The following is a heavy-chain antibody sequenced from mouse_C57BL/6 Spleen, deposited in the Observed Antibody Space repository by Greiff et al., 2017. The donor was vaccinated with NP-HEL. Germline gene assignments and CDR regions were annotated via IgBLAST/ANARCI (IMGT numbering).Heavy chain of an antibody. Sequence: VQLQQSGPGMVKPSQSLSLTCTVTGYSIPSGYDWHWIRHFPGNKLEWMGYISYSGSTNYIPSLKSRISSNHDTSKNHFFLKLNSVTTEDTATYSCARDNYSNYFWYFDVWGTGTTVTASS. CDR2: ISYSGST. V-gene: IGHV3-1*01. CDR1: GYSIPSGYD. D-gene: IGHD2-5*01. CDR3: ARDNYSNYFWYFDV. J-gene: IGHJ1*03.